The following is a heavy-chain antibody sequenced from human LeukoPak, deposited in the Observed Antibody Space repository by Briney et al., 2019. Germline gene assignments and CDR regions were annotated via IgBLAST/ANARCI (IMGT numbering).Heavy chain of an antibody. J-gene: IGHJ5*02. D-gene: IGHD3-10*01. CDR3: ARGRMVRGVTRFDP. V-gene: IGHV1-8*01. CDR1: GYTFTSYD. Sequence: GASVKVSCKASGYTFTSYDINWVRQATGQGLEWMGWMNPNSGNTGYAQKFQGRVTVTRNTSISTAYMELSSLRSEDTAVYYCARGRMVRGVTRFDPWGQGTLVTVSS. CDR2: MNPNSGNT.